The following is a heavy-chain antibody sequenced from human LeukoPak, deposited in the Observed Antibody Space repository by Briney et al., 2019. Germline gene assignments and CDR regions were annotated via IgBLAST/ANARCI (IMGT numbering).Heavy chain of an antibody. CDR3: ARDSRRDGYNLDY. J-gene: IGHJ4*02. Sequence: SETLSLTCTVSGGSFSSGLYYWIWIRQPAGKGLEWIGRIYISGSTNYNPSLKSRVTISRDTSKNEFSLKLSSVTAADTAVYYCARDSRRDGYNLDYWGRGTLVTVSS. V-gene: IGHV4-61*02. D-gene: IGHD5-24*01. CDR2: IYISGST. CDR1: GGSFSSGLYY.